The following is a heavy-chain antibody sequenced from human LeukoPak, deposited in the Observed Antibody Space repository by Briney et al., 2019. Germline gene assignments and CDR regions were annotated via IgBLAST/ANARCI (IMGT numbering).Heavy chain of an antibody. Sequence: GGSLRLSCAASGFTVSSNYMSWVRQAPGKGLEWVANIKQDGSEKYYVDSVKGRFTISRDNAKNSLYLQMNSLRAEDTAVYYCARDRMVRGVSHWFDPWGQGTLVTVSS. CDR3: ARDRMVRGVSHWFDP. CDR2: IKQDGSEK. CDR1: GFTVSSNY. D-gene: IGHD3-10*01. J-gene: IGHJ5*02. V-gene: IGHV3-7*01.